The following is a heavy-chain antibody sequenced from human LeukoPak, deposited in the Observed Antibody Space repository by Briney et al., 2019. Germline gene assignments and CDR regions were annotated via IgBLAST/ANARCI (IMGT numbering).Heavy chain of an antibody. J-gene: IGHJ6*03. CDR2: INPNSGGT. CDR1: GYTFTGYY. D-gene: IGHD3-9*01. Sequence: ASVKVSCKASGYTFTGYYTHWVRQAPGQGLEWMGWINPNSGGTNYAQKFQGRVTMTRDTSISTAYMELRSLRSDDTAVYYCARDLSYYDILTGYYTVYMDVWGKGTTVTISS. V-gene: IGHV1-2*02. CDR3: ARDLSYYDILTGYYTVYMDV.